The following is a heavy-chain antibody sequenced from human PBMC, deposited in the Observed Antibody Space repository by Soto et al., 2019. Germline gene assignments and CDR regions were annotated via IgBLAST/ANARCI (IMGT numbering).Heavy chain of an antibody. CDR2: ISWDGGST. Sequence: GGSLRLSCAASGFTFDDYTMHWVRQAPGKGLEWVSLISWDGGSTYYADSVKGRVTISRDNSKNSLYLQMNSLRTEDTALYYCAKDSFSCSGGSCYSNYYYYGMDVWGQGTTVTVSS. CDR1: GFTFDDYT. D-gene: IGHD2-15*01. V-gene: IGHV3-43*01. CDR3: AKDSFSCSGGSCYSNYYYYGMDV. J-gene: IGHJ6*02.